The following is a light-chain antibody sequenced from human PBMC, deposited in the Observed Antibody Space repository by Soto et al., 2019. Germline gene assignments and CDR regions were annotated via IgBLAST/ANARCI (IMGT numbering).Light chain of an antibody. CDR1: QSPRRNY. V-gene: IGKV3-20*01. CDR2: GAS. CDR3: QLYGSSLT. Sequence: EVVLTQSPGTLSLSPGERATLSCRASQSPRRNYIAWYQQRPGRAPRLLIYGASSRATGIPDRFSGSGSGTDFSLTISRLEPEDFAIYHCQLYGSSLTFXGGTKADIK. J-gene: IGKJ4*01.